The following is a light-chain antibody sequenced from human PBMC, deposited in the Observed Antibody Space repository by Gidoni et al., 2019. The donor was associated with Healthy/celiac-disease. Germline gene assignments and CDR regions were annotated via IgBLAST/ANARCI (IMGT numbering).Light chain of an antibody. J-gene: IGKJ2*01. CDR1: KSISSW. V-gene: IGKV1-5*03. CDR2: HAS. Sequence: DIQMTQSPSTLSASGGDRVTITCRASKSISSWLAWYQQKPGKAPKLLIYHASSLESGVPSRFSGSGSGTEFTLTISSLQHDDFATYYCQQYNSYSMYTFGQXTKLEIK. CDR3: QQYNSYSMYT.